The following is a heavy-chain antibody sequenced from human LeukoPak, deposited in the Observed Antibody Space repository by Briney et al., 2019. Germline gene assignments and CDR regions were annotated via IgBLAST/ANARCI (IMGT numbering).Heavy chain of an antibody. CDR3: ARAGVSAGTVYYYYYMDV. CDR2: IYYSGST. V-gene: IGHV4-39*07. Sequence: SETLSPTCTVSGVSISSSSYYWGWLRQPPGKGLEWIGSIYYSGSTYYNPSLKSRVTISVDTSKNQFSLKLSSVTAADTAVYYCARAGVSAGTVYYYYYMDVWGKGTTVTVSS. J-gene: IGHJ6*03. D-gene: IGHD1-1*01. CDR1: GVSISSSSYY.